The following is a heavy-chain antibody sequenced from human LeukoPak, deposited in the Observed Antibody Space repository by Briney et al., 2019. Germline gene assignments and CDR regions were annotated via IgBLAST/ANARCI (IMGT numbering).Heavy chain of an antibody. CDR2: IYPKNGKT. D-gene: IGHD6-19*01. J-gene: IGHJ4*02. V-gene: IGHV1-8*01. CDR3: ARKLSGYSSGWYPDY. Sequence: ASVKVSCKTSGYIFTSYDINWVRQAPGQGLEWVGWIYPKNGKTANAEKFQGRLTLTTDMSTNTAYMEMNNLTSDDTAVYFCARKLSGYSSGWYPDYWGQGSLVIVSS. CDR1: GYIFTSYD.